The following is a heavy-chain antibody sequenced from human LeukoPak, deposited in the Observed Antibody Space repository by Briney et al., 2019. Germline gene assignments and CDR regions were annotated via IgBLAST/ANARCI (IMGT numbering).Heavy chain of an antibody. CDR1: GYSFTSYG. Sequence: GASVKVSCKASGYSFTSYGITWVRQAPGQGLEWMGWISAYNANTNYAQKLQGRVTMTTDTSTSTAYMELRTLRFDDTAVYYCARRAPITDYFDYWGQGTLVTVSS. D-gene: IGHD3-16*01. CDR3: ARRAPITDYFDY. CDR2: ISAYNANT. V-gene: IGHV1-18*01. J-gene: IGHJ4*02.